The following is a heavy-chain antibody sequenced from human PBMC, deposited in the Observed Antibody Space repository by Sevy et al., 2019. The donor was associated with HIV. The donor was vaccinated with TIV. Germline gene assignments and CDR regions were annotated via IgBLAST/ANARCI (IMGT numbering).Heavy chain of an antibody. CDR2: VSFDGGSK. D-gene: IGHD3-16*01. CDR1: GFTFNNFP. CDR3: VRERARSITFDI. V-gene: IGHV3-30-3*01. Sequence: GGSLRLSCEASGFTFNNFPIHWVRQAPGKGLEWVAVVSFDGGSKYYADSVRGRFTVSRDNSKNTVYLQLNSLRAEDTAVYYCVRERARSITFDIWGEGTLVTVSS. J-gene: IGHJ3*02.